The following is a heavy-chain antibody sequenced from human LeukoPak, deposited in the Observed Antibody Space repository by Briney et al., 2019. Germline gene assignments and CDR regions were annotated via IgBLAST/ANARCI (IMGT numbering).Heavy chain of an antibody. CDR3: AKDVTVVRGVDHLDY. CDR2: ISGSGGGT. CDR1: GFTVSSNY. D-gene: IGHD3-10*01. Sequence: GGSLRLSCAASGFTVSSNYMSWVRRAPGKGLEWVSGISGSGGGTYYADSVKGRFTISRDSSKSTLYLQMNSLRAEDTAVYYCAKDVTVVRGVDHLDYWGQGTLVTVSS. J-gene: IGHJ4*02. V-gene: IGHV3-23*01.